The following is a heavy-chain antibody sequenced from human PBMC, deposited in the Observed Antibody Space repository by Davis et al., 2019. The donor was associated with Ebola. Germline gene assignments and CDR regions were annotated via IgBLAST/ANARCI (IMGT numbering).Heavy chain of an antibody. CDR1: GFTFSGSA. Sequence: GESLKISCAASGFTFSGSAMHWVRQASGKGLEWVGRIRSKVNSYATAYAASVKGRFTISRDDSKNTAYLQMNSLKTEDTAVYYCTSNRNSSSWGQGTLVTVSS. CDR2: IRSKVNSYAT. V-gene: IGHV3-73*01. CDR3: TSNRNSSS. J-gene: IGHJ4*02. D-gene: IGHD6-13*01.